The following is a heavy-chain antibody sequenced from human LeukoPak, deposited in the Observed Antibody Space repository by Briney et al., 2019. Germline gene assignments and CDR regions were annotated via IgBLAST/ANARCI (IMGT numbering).Heavy chain of an antibody. CDR2: MNPNSGNT. V-gene: IGHV1-8*03. D-gene: IGHD3-3*01. CDR3: ARVLPNYDFWSGHYYYYYMDV. Sequence: ASVKVSCKASGYTFTSYDINWVRQATGQGLEWMGWMNPNSGNTGYAQKFQGRVTITRNTSISTAYMELSSLRSEDTAVYCCARVLPNYDFWSGHYYYYYMDVWGKGTTVTVSS. J-gene: IGHJ6*03. CDR1: GYTFTSYD.